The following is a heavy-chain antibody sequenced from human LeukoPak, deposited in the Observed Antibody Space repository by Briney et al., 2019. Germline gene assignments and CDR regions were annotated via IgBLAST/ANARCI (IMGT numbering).Heavy chain of an antibody. CDR1: GYTFTNYG. CDR2: ISGYNGNT. CDR3: AADPDYYDSSGPHY. D-gene: IGHD3-22*01. V-gene: IGHV1-18*01. Sequence: ASVTVSCKASGYTFTNYGITWVRQAPGQGLEWMGWISGYNGNTNYAQKLQGRVTMTSDTSTSTAYMELRSLRSDDTAVYYCAADPDYYDSSGPHYWGQGTLVTVSS. J-gene: IGHJ4*02.